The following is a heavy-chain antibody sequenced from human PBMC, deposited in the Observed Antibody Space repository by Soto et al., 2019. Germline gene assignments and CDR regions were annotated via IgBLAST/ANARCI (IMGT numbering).Heavy chain of an antibody. D-gene: IGHD2-2*01. CDR2: IIPIFGTA. V-gene: IGHV1-69*12. CDR1: GGTFSSYA. J-gene: IGHJ6*02. Sequence: QVQLVQSGAEVKKPGSSVKVSCKASGGTFSSYAISWVRQAPGQGLEWMGGIIPIFGTANYAQKFQGRVTITADESTSTAYMELSSLRSEDTAVYYCARFIVLVPAASPCCGMDVWGQGTTVTVSS. CDR3: ARFIVLVPAASPCCGMDV.